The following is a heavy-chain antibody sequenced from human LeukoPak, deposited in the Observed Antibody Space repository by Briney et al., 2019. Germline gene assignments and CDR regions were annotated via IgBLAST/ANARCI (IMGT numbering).Heavy chain of an antibody. CDR1: GYTFTSYA. D-gene: IGHD5-18*01. J-gene: IGHJ6*03. Sequence: ASVKVSCKASGYTFTSYAMNWVRQAPGQGLEWMGWINTNTGNPTYAQGFTGRFVFSLDTSVSTAYLQISSLKAEDTAVYYCARVDTVNYYYYMDVWGKGTPVTVSS. CDR2: INTNTGNP. CDR3: ARVDTVNYYYYMDV. V-gene: IGHV7-4-1*02.